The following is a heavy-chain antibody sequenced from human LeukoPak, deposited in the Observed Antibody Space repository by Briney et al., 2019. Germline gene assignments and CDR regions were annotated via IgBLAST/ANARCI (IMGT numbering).Heavy chain of an antibody. D-gene: IGHD3-3*01. J-gene: IGHJ4*02. CDR3: AKEPNDFWSGFLYFFDY. V-gene: IGHV3-23*01. Sequence: GGSLRLSCAASGFTFSSYAMSWVRQAPGKGLEWVSAICGSGGSTYYAGSVKGRFTISRDNSKNTLYLQMNSLRAEDTAVYYCAKEPNDFWSGFLYFFDYWGQGTLVTVSS. CDR2: ICGSGGST. CDR1: GFTFSSYA.